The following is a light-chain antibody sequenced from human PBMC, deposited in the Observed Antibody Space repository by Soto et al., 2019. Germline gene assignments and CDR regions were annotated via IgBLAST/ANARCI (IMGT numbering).Light chain of an antibody. CDR1: TSDVGSYKY. CDR2: DVT. J-gene: IGLJ1*01. V-gene: IGLV2-11*01. Sequence: QSALTQPRSVSGSPGQSVTISCTGTTSDVGSYKYVSWYQQYPGKAPKLMIRDVTERPSGVPDRFSGSKSGNTASLTIYVLQAEDEAYYYCCSYAATHYVFGTGTQVPVL. CDR3: CSYAATHYV.